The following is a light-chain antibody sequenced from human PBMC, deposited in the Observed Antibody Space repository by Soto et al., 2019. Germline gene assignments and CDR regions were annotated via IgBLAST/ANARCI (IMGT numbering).Light chain of an antibody. CDR1: QSVSSNY. CDR2: EGS. V-gene: IGKV3D-20*02. CDR3: QQRNNWQS. Sequence: ESVLTQSPGTLSLSPGERATLSCRASQSVSSNYLAWYQQKPGQAPRLLIYEGSNRATGIPARFSGSGSGTDFTLTISSLEPEDFAVYYCQQRNNWQSFGQGTKVDIK. J-gene: IGKJ1*01.